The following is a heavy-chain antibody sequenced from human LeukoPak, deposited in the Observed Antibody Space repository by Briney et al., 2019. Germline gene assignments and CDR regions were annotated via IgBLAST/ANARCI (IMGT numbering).Heavy chain of an antibody. CDR1: GFTFSSYA. D-gene: IGHD2-8*01. Sequence: GGSPRLSCAASGFTFSSYAMHWVRQAPGKGLEWVAAISFDASNKYYADSVKGRFTISRDNSKNMLYVQMNSLRAEDTAVYYCGKGPGVYAMGALDYWGQGILVSVSS. CDR2: ISFDASNK. J-gene: IGHJ4*02. V-gene: IGHV3-30*18. CDR3: GKGPGVYAMGALDY.